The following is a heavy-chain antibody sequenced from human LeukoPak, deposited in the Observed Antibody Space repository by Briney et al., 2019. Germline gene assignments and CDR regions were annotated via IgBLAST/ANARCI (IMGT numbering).Heavy chain of an antibody. Sequence: ASVKVSCKASGYTFTSYYMHWVRQAPGQGLEWMGIINPSGGSTSYAQNFQARVTMTRDTSTSTVYMELGSLRSEDTAVYYCARVRDGYNDAYDIWGQGTMVTVPS. CDR3: ARVRDGYNDAYDI. D-gene: IGHD5-24*01. CDR1: GYTFTSYY. CDR2: INPSGGST. V-gene: IGHV1-46*01. J-gene: IGHJ3*02.